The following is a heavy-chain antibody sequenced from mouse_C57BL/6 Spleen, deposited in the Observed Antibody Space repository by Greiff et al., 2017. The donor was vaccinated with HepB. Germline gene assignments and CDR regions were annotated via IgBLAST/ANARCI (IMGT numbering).Heavy chain of an antibody. Sequence: VQLQQPGAELVRPGSSVKLSCKASGYTFTSYWMRWVKQRPIQGLEWIGNIDPSDSETHYNQKFKDKATLTVDKSSSTAYMRLSSLTSEASAVYYCAREEGVDGYHRYMDVWGTGTTVTVSS. CDR2: IDPSDSET. D-gene: IGHD2-3*01. CDR1: GYTFTSYW. CDR3: AREEGVDGYHRYMDV. V-gene: IGHV1-52*01. J-gene: IGHJ1*03.